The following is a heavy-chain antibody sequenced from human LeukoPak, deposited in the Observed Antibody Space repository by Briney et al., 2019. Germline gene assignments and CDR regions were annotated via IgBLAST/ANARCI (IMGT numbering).Heavy chain of an antibody. J-gene: IGHJ4*02. CDR3: AKGGGSSLLGDFDY. CDR2: ISSSGSGGNT. Sequence: GGSLRLSCTASGFICSDYAMSWARQAPGKGLEWVAGISSSGSGGNTYYADSVKGRFTISRDTPKNILFLQMNTLRAEDTAIYYCAKGGGSSLLGDFDYWGQGTLVTVSS. CDR1: GFICSDYA. V-gene: IGHV3-23*01. D-gene: IGHD1-26*01.